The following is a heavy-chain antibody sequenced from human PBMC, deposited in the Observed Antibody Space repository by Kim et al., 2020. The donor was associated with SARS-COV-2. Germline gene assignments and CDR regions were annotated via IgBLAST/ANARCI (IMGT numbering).Heavy chain of an antibody. CDR1: GGSISSSSYY. J-gene: IGHJ5*02. V-gene: IGHV4-39*07. Sequence: SETLSLTCTVSGGSISSSSYYWGWIRQPPGKGLEWIGSIYYSGSTYYNPSLKSRVTISVDTSKNRFSLKLSSVTAADTAVYYCARGYYDSSGYNWFDPWGQGTLVTVSS. D-gene: IGHD3-22*01. CDR2: IYYSGST. CDR3: ARGYYDSSGYNWFDP.